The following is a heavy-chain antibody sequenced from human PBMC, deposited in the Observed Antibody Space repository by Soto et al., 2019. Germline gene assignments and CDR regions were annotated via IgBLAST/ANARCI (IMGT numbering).Heavy chain of an antibody. Sequence: GGSLRLSCAASGFTISSNYMSWVRQAPGKGLEWVSVIFSGGTTYYADSVKGRFTISRDNSKNTLYLQMSSLRVEDTAVYYCARELRDIVLVPAANYYMDVWGKGTTVTVSS. CDR1: GFTISSNY. V-gene: IGHV3-66*01. CDR3: ARELRDIVLVPAANYYMDV. D-gene: IGHD2-2*01. CDR2: IFSGGTT. J-gene: IGHJ6*03.